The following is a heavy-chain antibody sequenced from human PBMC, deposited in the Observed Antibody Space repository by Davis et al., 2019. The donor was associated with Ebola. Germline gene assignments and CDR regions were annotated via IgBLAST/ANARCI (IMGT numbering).Heavy chain of an antibody. CDR1: GFTFSSYA. Sequence: GESLKISCAASGFTFSSYAMSWVRQAPGKGLEWVSAISGSGGSTYYADSVKGRFTISRDNSKNTLYLQMNSLRAEDTAVYCCARDRGSMTTDQYYGMDAWGKGSTVTVSS. J-gene: IGHJ6*04. V-gene: IGHV3-23*01. CDR3: ARDRGSMTTDQYYGMDA. D-gene: IGHD4-17*01. CDR2: ISGSGGST.